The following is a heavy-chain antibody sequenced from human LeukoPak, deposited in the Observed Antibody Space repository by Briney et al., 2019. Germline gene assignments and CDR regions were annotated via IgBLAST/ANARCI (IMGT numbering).Heavy chain of an antibody. J-gene: IGHJ4*02. Sequence: GGSLRLSCAASGFTFSSYSMNWVRQAPGKGLEWMGGFDPEDDGTIYAQKFQGRVTMTEDTSTDTAYMELSSLRSEDTAVYYCATDIRSYYYFDYWGQGTLVTVSS. V-gene: IGHV1-24*01. CDR2: FDPEDDGT. D-gene: IGHD1-26*01. CDR1: GFTFSSYS. CDR3: ATDIRSYYYFDY.